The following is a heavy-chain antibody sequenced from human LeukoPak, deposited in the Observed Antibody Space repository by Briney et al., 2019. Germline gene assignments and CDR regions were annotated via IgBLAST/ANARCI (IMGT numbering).Heavy chain of an antibody. CDR1: GGSISSYY. CDR2: IYYSGST. Sequence: SETLSLTCNVSGGSISSYYWSWIRQPPGKGLEWIGYIYYSGSTNYNPSLKSRVTISVDTSKNQFSLKLSSVTAADTAVYYCARGSHYALLSDDYWGQGTLVTVSS. CDR3: ARGSHYALLSDDY. J-gene: IGHJ4*02. V-gene: IGHV4-59*01. D-gene: IGHD3-16*01.